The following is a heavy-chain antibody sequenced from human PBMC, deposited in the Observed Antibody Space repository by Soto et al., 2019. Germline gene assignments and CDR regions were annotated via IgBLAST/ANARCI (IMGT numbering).Heavy chain of an antibody. J-gene: IGHJ4*02. CDR1: GGTFSSYA. V-gene: IGHV1-69*13. CDR2: IIPIFGTA. CDR3: AKTGPRRVTTAHGFGC. D-gene: IGHD4-17*01. Sequence: SVKVSCKASGGTFSSYAISWVRQAPGQGLEWMGGIIPIFGTANYAQKFQGRVTITADASTNTAYMELSSLRSEDTAVYYCAKTGPRRVTTAHGFGCWGQGTLVTVSS.